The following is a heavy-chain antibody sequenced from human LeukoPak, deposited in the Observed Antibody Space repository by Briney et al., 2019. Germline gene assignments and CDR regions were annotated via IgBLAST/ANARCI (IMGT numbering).Heavy chain of an antibody. D-gene: IGHD3-10*01. J-gene: IGHJ3*02. V-gene: IGHV4-31*03. Sequence: PSQTLSLTCTVSGGSISSGGYYWSWIRQHPGKGLEWIGYIYYSGSTYYNPSLKSRVTISVDTSKNQFSLKLSSVTAADTAVYYCARKAKQLLWFGELSHAFDIWGQGTMITVSS. CDR3: ARKAKQLLWFGELSHAFDI. CDR1: GGSISSGGYY. CDR2: IYYSGST.